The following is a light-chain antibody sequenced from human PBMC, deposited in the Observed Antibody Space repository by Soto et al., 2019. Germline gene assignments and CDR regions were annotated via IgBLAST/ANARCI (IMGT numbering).Light chain of an antibody. CDR1: QVIRND. CDR3: LQQNSYPWT. V-gene: IGKV1-17*01. CDR2: AAS. Sequence: DIQMTQSPSSLSASVGDIVTITCRASQVIRNDLGWYQQKPGKAPKRLIYAASSMQSRVPPRFSGSGSGTESTLTISSLQPEDFAKYDYLQQNSYPWTFGQGTKVEIK. J-gene: IGKJ1*01.